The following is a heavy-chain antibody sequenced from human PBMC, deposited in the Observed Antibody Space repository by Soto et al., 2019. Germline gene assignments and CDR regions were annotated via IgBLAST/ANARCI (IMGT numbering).Heavy chain of an antibody. Sequence: PGGSLRLSCAASGFTFSSYAMSWVRQAPGNGLEWVSAISGSGGGTYYADSVKGRFTISRDNSKNTLYLQMNSLRAEDTAVYYCAKVPQYTVNWFDPWGQGTLVTVSS. CDR2: ISGSGGGT. CDR1: GFTFSSYA. J-gene: IGHJ5*02. D-gene: IGHD2-2*02. CDR3: AKVPQYTVNWFDP. V-gene: IGHV3-23*01.